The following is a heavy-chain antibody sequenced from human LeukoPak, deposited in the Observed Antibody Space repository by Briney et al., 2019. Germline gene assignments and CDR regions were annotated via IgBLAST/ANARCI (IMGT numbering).Heavy chain of an antibody. V-gene: IGHV3-48*01. Sequence: GGSLRLSCAASGFAFSSNAMTWVRQAPGKGLEWLSYISGSGSVQYYADSVKGRFTISRDNAKNTLYLQMNSLRAEDTAVYYCAKYGGNARWGQGTLVTVSS. J-gene: IGHJ4*02. D-gene: IGHD2-15*01. CDR3: AKYGGNAR. CDR1: GFAFSSNA. CDR2: ISGSGSVQ.